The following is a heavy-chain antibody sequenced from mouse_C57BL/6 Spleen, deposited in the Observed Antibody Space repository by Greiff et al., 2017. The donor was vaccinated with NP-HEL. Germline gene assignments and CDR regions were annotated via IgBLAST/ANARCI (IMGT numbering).Heavy chain of an antibody. CDR1: GYTFTDYE. J-gene: IGHJ2*01. Sequence: QVQLKQSGAELVRPGASVTLSCKASGYTFTDYEMHWAKQTPVHGLEWIGAIDPETGGTAYNQKFKGKAILTADKSSSTAYMELRSLTSEDSAVYYCTRFTTVGYWGQGTTLTVSS. D-gene: IGHD1-1*01. CDR2: IDPETGGT. V-gene: IGHV1-15*01. CDR3: TRFTTVGY.